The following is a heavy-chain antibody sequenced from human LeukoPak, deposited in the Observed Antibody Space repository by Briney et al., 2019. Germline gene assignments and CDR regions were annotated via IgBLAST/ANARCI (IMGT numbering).Heavy chain of an antibody. CDR3: ARSPRDCTNGVCFLAAAGYYFDY. Sequence: SETLSLTCTVSGGSISSSSYYWGWIRQPPGKGLEWIGSIYYSGSTYYNPSLKSRVTISVDTSKNQFSLKLSSVTAADTAVCYCARSPRDCTNGVCFLAAAGYYFDYWGQGTLVTVSS. D-gene: IGHD2-8*01. CDR2: IYYSGST. CDR1: GGSISSSSYY. V-gene: IGHV4-39*01. J-gene: IGHJ4*02.